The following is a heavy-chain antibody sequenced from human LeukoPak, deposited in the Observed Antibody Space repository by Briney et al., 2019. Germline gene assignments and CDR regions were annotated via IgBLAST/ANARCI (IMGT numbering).Heavy chain of an antibody. CDR2: ISSSSSYI. V-gene: IGHV3-21*01. D-gene: IGHD3-10*01. J-gene: IGHJ3*02. CDR1: GFTFSIYS. CDR3: ARDLSPLYYYGSGTHRNDAFDI. Sequence: GGSLRLSCAASGFTFSIYSMNWVRQAPGKGLEWVSSISSSSSYIYYADSVKGRFTISRDNAKNSLYLQMNSLRAEDTAVYYCARDLSPLYYYGSGTHRNDAFDIWGQGTMVTVSS.